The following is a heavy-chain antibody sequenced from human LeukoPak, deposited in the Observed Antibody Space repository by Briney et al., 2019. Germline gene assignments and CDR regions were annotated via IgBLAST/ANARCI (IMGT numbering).Heavy chain of an antibody. Sequence: PSETLSLTCTVSGGSISSSIYYWGWIRQPPGKGLEWIGSIYYSGSTHYNQSLKSRVIISVDTSKNQFSLKLSSVTAADTAVYYCARNHTHEGYGYYFDYWGQGTLITVSS. CDR3: ARNHTHEGYGYYFDY. V-gene: IGHV4-39*01. CDR2: IYYSGST. D-gene: IGHD5-18*01. CDR1: GGSISSSIYY. J-gene: IGHJ4*02.